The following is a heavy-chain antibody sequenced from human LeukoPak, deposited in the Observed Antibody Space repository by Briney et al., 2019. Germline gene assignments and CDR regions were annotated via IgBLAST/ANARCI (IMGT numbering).Heavy chain of an antibody. CDR2: ISSSSSYI. Sequence: PGGSLRLSCAASGFTFSSYSMNWVRQAPGKGLEWVSSISSSSSYIYYADSVKGRFTISRDNAKNSLYLQMNSLRAEDTAVYYCARAFNKGVRRLSTHDAFDIWGQGTMVTVSS. CDR3: ARAFNKGVRRLSTHDAFDI. J-gene: IGHJ3*02. V-gene: IGHV3-21*01. CDR1: GFTFSSYS. D-gene: IGHD3-16*02.